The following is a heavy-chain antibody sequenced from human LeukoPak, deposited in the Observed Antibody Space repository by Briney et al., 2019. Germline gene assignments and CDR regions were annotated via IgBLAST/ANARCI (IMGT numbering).Heavy chain of an antibody. V-gene: IGHV4-59*11. Sequence: SETLSLTCTVSGGSISSHYWSWIRQPPGKGLEWIGYIYYSGSTNYNPSLKSRVTISVGTSKNQFSLKLSSVTAADTAVYYCARAVTGNWFDPWGQGSLVTVSS. J-gene: IGHJ5*02. D-gene: IGHD1-14*01. CDR3: ARAVTGNWFDP. CDR1: GGSISSHY. CDR2: IYYSGST.